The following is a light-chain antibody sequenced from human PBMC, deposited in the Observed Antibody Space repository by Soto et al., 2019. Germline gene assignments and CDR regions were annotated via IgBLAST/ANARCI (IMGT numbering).Light chain of an antibody. CDR2: SNN. CDR1: SSNIGSNT. V-gene: IGLV1-44*01. CDR3: AAWDDSLNVLV. Sequence: QSVLTQPPSASGTPGQRVTISCSGSSSNIGSNTVNWYQQLPGTAPKLLIYSNNQRPSGVPDRFSGSKSGTSASLAISGLQSEDEADYYRAAWDDSLNVLVFGGGTKLTVL. J-gene: IGLJ2*01.